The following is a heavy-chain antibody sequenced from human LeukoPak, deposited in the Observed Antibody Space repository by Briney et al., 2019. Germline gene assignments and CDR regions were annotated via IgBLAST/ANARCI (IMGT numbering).Heavy chain of an antibody. CDR2: ISYDGSNK. V-gene: IGHV3-30*03. D-gene: IGHD3-22*01. CDR3: ARGSAYYYGSSGYEVRYFDY. Sequence: GGSLRLSCAASGFTFSSYGMHWVRQAPGKGLEWVAVISYDGSNKYYADSVKGRFTISRDNSKNTLYLQMNSLRAEDTAVYYCARGSAYYYGSSGYEVRYFDYWGQGTLVTVSS. CDR1: GFTFSSYG. J-gene: IGHJ4*02.